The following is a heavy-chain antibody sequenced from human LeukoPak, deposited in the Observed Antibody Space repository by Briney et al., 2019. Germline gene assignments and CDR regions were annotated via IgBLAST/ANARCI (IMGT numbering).Heavy chain of an antibody. CDR1: GFTFSSYS. D-gene: IGHD2-2*01. J-gene: IGHJ6*02. Sequence: GGSLRLSCAASGFTFSSYSMNWVRQAPGKGLEWVSYISSSSSTIYYADSVKGRFTISRDNAKNSLYLQMNSLRAEDTAVYYCARGPYCSSTSCYWDYYYGMDVWGQGTTVTVSS. V-gene: IGHV3-48*04. CDR3: ARGPYCSSTSCYWDYYYGMDV. CDR2: ISSSSSTI.